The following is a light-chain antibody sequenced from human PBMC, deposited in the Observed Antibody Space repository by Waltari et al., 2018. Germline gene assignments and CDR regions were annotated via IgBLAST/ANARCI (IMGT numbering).Light chain of an antibody. CDR3: QVWDSSGDHAV. CDR1: NLGSKS. Sequence: SYVLTQSPSVSVAPGETARMTCGGNNLGSKSVHWYQQKPGQAPVLVGFADSDRPRGITGRFSGSNAGNTATLRISRVEAGDEADYSCQVWDSSGDHAVFGGGTKLTVL. V-gene: IGLV3-21*02. J-gene: IGLJ2*01. CDR2: ADS.